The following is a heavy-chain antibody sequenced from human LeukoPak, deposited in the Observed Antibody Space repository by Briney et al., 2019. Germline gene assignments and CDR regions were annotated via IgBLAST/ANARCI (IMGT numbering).Heavy chain of an antibody. CDR3: ARGPRTDAFDI. CDR1: GGSMSTKY. V-gene: IGHV4-59*01. D-gene: IGHD1-14*01. J-gene: IGHJ3*02. Sequence: PSETLSLTCTVSGGSMSTKYWSWIRQPPGKGLEWIGYVYYSGSTGYNPSLKSRVTISVDTSKSQFSLRLRSPTAADTAVYFCARGPRTDAFDIWGQGTMVTVSS. CDR2: VYYSGST.